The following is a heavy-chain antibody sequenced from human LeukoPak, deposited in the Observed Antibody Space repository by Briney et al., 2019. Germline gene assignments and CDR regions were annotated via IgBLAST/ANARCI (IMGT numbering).Heavy chain of an antibody. CDR2: IYYSGST. CDR3: ARDLKYGGNSGAFDI. J-gene: IGHJ3*02. Sequence: GSLRLSCAASGFTFSDYYMSWIRQPPGKGLEWIGYIYYSGSTNYNPSLKSRVTISVDTSKNQFSLKLSSVTAADTAVYYCARDLKYGGNSGAFDIWGQGTMVTVSS. V-gene: IGHV4-59*01. D-gene: IGHD4-23*01. CDR1: GFTFSDYY.